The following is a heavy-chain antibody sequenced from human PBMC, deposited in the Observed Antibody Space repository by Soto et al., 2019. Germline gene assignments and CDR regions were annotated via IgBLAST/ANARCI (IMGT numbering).Heavy chain of an antibody. J-gene: IGHJ4*02. V-gene: IGHV3-23*01. CDR2: VSDSGSYT. Sequence: GGSLRLSCAASGFTFSSYAMSWVRQAPGKGLEWVSTVSDSGSYTYYADSLKGRFTISRDNSKSTVYLQVNSLRAEDTARYYCAKDSTRGVTSTFDYWGQGALVTVSS. CDR3: AKDSTRGVTSTFDY. D-gene: IGHD2-21*02. CDR1: GFTFSSYA.